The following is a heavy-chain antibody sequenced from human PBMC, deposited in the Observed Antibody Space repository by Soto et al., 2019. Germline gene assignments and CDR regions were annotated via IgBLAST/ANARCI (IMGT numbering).Heavy chain of an antibody. CDR1: GVSFSGYY. D-gene: IGHD6-19*01. V-gene: IGHV4-34*01. CDR3: ARGWGSGVFDY. Sequence: QVQLQQWGAGLLKPSETLSLTCAVFGVSFSGYYWNWIRQPPGKGLEWIGEINHSGSTNYNPSLKXXVTISVDTSKNQFSRKLSSVTAADTAVYYCARGWGSGVFDYWGQGTLVTVSS. CDR2: INHSGST. J-gene: IGHJ4*02.